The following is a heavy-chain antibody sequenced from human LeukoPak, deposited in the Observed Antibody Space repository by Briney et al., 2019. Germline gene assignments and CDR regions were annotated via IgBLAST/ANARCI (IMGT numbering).Heavy chain of an antibody. V-gene: IGHV3-7*01. CDR1: GFTFSSYW. J-gene: IGHJ5*02. CDR2: IKQDGSEK. CDR3: ARDALQLTGNYVTRWWFDP. D-gene: IGHD3-9*01. Sequence: GGSLRLSCAASGFTFSSYWMSWVRQAPGKGLEWVANIKQDGSEKYYVDSVKGRFTISRDNAKNSLYLQMNSLSAEDTAFYYCARDALQLTGNYVTRWWFDPWGQGTLVTVSS.